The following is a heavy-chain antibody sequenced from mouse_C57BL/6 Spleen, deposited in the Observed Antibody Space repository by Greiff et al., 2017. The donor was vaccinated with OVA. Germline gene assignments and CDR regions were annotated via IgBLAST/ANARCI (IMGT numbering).Heavy chain of an antibody. CDR2: IYPGSGST. J-gene: IGHJ2*01. V-gene: IGHV1-55*01. CDR3: AREYYGSRYYFDY. Sequence: QVHVKQPGAELVKPGASVKMSCKASGYTFTSYWITWVKQRPGQGLEWIGDIYPGSGSTNYNEKFKSKATLTVDTSSSTAYMQLSSLTSEDSAVYYCAREYYGSRYYFDYWGQGTTLTVSS. CDR1: GYTFTSYW. D-gene: IGHD1-1*01.